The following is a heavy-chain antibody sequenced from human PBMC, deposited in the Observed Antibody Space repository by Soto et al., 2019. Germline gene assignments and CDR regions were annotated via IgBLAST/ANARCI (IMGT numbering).Heavy chain of an antibody. V-gene: IGHV4-34*01. CDR1: GGSFSGYY. CDR3: ARDSSSSCSIDY. J-gene: IGHJ4*02. CDR2: INHSGST. Sequence: QVQLQQWGAGLLKPSETLSLTCAVYGGSFSGYYWSWIRQPPGKGLEWIGEINHSGSTNYNPSLKSRVTISLDTSPNQFSLKLSSVTAADTAVYYCARDSSSSCSIDYWGQGTLVTVSS. D-gene: IGHD6-6*01.